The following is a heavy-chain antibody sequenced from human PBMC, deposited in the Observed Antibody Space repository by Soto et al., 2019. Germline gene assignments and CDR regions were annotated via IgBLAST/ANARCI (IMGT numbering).Heavy chain of an antibody. CDR3: AREGRYSSSWGYFDY. CDR1: GFTFSSYA. CDR2: ISYDGSNK. D-gene: IGHD6-13*01. V-gene: IGHV3-30-3*01. J-gene: IGHJ4*02. Sequence: QVQLVESGGGVVQPGRSLRLSCAAYGFTFSSYAMHWVRQAPGKGLEWVAVISYDGSNKYYADSVKGRFTISRDNSKNTLYLQMNSLRAEDTAVYYCAREGRYSSSWGYFDYWGQGTLVTVSS.